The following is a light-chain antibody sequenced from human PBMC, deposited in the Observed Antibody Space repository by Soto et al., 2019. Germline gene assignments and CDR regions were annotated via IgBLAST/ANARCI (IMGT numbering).Light chain of an antibody. CDR2: AAS. Sequence: DIQVTQSPSSLSASVGDRVTITCRASQSISTYLNWYQQKPGKAPKLLIYAASSLQSGVPSRFSGSGSETDFTLNITGLQPEDFATYYCQQSHSTPPEITFGQGTRLDI. V-gene: IGKV1-39*01. CDR1: QSISTY. J-gene: IGKJ5*01. CDR3: QQSHSTPPEIT.